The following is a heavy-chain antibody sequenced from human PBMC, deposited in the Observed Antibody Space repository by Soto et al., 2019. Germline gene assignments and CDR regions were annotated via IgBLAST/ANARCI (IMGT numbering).Heavy chain of an antibody. D-gene: IGHD6-6*01. J-gene: IGHJ5*02. CDR3: ARDVVAVRPGWFGP. V-gene: IGHV1-18*01. CDR1: GYTFTTYG. Sequence: GASMKVSCKASGYTFTTYGINWVRQAPGQGPEWMGWISVYNGNTNYAQKFQGRVTMTTDTSTSIAYMELRSLRSDDTAVYYCARDVVAVRPGWFGPWGQGTLVTVSS. CDR2: ISVYNGNT.